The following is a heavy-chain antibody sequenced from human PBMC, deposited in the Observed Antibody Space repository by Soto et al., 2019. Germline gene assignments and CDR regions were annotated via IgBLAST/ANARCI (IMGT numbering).Heavy chain of an antibody. V-gene: IGHV3-30*18. J-gene: IGHJ4*02. CDR3: ANPIKSSGWYYFDY. CDR1: GFTFSSYG. CDR2: ISYDGSNK. Sequence: VGSLRLSCAASGFTFSSYGMHWVRQAPGKGLEWVAVISYDGSNKYYADSVKGRFTISRDNSKNTLYLQMNSLRAEDTAVYYCANPIKSSGWYYFDYWGQGTLVTVSS. D-gene: IGHD6-19*01.